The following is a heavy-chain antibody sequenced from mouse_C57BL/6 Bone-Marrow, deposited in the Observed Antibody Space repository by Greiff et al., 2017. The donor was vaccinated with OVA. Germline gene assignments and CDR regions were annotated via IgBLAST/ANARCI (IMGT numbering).Heavy chain of an antibody. CDR2: ITHSGET. J-gene: IGHJ3*01. V-gene: IGHV12-3*01. Sequence: QVQLKQSGPGLVKPSQSLFLTCSITGFPITSGYYWIWIRQSPGKPLEWMGYITHSGETFYNPSLQSPISITRETSKNQFFLQLNSVTTEDTAMYYCAGDPYYSNPWFAYWGQGTLVTVSA. CDR3: AGDPYYSNPWFAY. CDR1: GFPITSGYY. D-gene: IGHD2-5*01.